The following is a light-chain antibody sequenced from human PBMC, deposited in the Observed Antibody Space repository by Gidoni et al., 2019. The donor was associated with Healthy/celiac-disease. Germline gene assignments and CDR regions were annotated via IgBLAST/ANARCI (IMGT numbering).Light chain of an antibody. J-gene: IGKJ2*01. V-gene: IGKV3-15*01. CDR3: QKYNNWTPYT. CDR1: QSVSSN. Sequence: EILITQSLSTLSVSPGERATLSCMSSQSVSSNLAWYQQKTGQAPRLLIYGASTSATGIQARFSDSGSGTEFTLKISRLQYEDFAVYYCQKYNNWTPYTFGQXTKLEIK. CDR2: GAS.